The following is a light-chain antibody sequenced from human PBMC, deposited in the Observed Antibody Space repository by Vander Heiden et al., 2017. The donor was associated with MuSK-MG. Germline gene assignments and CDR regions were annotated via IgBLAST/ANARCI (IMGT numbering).Light chain of an antibody. J-gene: IGKJ1*01. CDR3: QQYGSSWT. Sequence: EIVLTQSPGPLSLSPGERATLSCRASQSVSSNHLAWYQQKPGQAPRLLIYSAFIRATGFPDRFSGSGSGTDFTLTISRLEPEDFAVYYCQQYGSSWTVGQGTKVEIK. V-gene: IGKV3-20*01. CDR1: QSVSSNH. CDR2: SAF.